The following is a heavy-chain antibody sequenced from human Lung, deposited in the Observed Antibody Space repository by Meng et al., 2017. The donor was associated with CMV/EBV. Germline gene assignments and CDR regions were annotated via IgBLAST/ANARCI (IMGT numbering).Heavy chain of an antibody. CDR3: ARRGSLEQPPAN. J-gene: IGHJ4*01. CDR1: GCSFMSYW. V-gene: IGHV5-51*01. Sequence: GASLKISCKSSGCSFMSYWICWVRQMPGKGLEWRGIIYPGDSDAKYSPSFQGQVTISADKSISTAYLQWSSLKAADTAMYFGARRGSLEQPPANWGQGTRVTVSS. CDR2: IYPGDSDA. D-gene: IGHD1/OR15-1a*01.